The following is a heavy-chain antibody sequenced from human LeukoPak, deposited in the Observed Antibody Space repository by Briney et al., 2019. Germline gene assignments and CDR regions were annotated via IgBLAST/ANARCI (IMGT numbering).Heavy chain of an antibody. V-gene: IGHV3-11*04. CDR2: ISSSGRTI. Sequence: GGSLRLPCAASGFTFSDYYMSWIRQAPGKGLEWVSKISSSGRTINYADSVKGRLTISRDNAKNSLYLQMNSLRAEDTAVYYCARDSPTIQHYYYYYMDVWGKGTTVTVFS. CDR3: ARDSPTIQHYYYYYMDV. J-gene: IGHJ6*03. CDR1: GFTFSDYY. D-gene: IGHD5-18*01.